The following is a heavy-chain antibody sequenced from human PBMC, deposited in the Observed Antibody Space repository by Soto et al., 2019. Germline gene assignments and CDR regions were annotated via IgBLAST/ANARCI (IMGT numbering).Heavy chain of an antibody. CDR3: ARDLGRLGALSFPPYYYYGMDV. J-gene: IGHJ6*02. CDR2: INPNSGGT. D-gene: IGHD3-16*02. V-gene: IGHV1-2*04. Sequence: QVQLVQSGAEVKKPGASVKVSCKASGYTFTGYYMHWVRQAPGQGLEWMGWINPNSGGTNYAQKFQGWVTMTRDTSISAASMELSRLRSDDTAVYYCARDLGRLGALSFPPYYYYGMDVWGQGTTVTVSS. CDR1: GYTFTGYY.